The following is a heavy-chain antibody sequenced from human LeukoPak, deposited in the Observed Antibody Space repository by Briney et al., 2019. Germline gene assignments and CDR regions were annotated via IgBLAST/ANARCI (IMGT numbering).Heavy chain of an antibody. J-gene: IGHJ3*02. CDR2: MNPNSGNT. Sequence: GASVKVSCKASGYTFTSYDINWARQATGQGLEWMGWMNPNSGNTGYAQKFQGRVTITRNTSISTAYMELSSLRSEDTAVYYCARFSVIPDAFDIWGQGTMVTVSS. CDR3: ARFSVIPDAFDI. CDR1: GYTFTSYD. D-gene: IGHD2-21*01. V-gene: IGHV1-8*03.